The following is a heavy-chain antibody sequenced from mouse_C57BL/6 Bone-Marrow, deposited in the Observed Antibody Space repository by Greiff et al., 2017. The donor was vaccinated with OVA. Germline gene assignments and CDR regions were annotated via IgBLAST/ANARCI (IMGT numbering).Heavy chain of an antibody. D-gene: IGHD2-3*01. CDR2: IYPSDSET. V-gene: IGHV1-61*01. CDR3: ARGGYYPWFAD. CDR1: GYTFTSYW. Sequence: QVHVKQPGAELVRPGSSVKLSCKASGYTFTSYWMDWVKQRPGQGLEWIGNIYPSDSETHYNQKFKDKATLTVDKSSSTAYMQLSSLTSEDSAVYYCARGGYYPWFADWGQGTLVTVSA. J-gene: IGHJ3*01.